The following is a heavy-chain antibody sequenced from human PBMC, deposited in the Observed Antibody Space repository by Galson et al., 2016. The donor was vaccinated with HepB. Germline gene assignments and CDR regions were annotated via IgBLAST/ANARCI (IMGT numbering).Heavy chain of an antibody. V-gene: IGHV3-74*01. CDR3: ARGRSANSFILDY. D-gene: IGHD4/OR15-4a*01. CDR2: INGDGSST. Sequence: SLRLSCAASGFTSSSYWMNWFRQAPGKEMVWVSRINGDGSSTTYADSVKGRFTISRDNAKSTLYLQMSSLRAEDTAVYYCARGRSANSFILDYWGQGTLVTVSS. CDR1: GFTSSSYW. J-gene: IGHJ4*02.